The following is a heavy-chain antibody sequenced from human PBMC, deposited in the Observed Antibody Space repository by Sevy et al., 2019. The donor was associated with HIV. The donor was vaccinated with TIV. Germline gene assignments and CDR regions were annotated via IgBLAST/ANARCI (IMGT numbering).Heavy chain of an antibody. V-gene: IGHV4-61*02. D-gene: IGHD3-10*01. CDR1: GDSISSGNHW. CDR2: VYSSGRT. CDR3: ARDGIRRDYYHGMDV. J-gene: IGHJ6*02. Sequence: SETLSLTCTDSGDSISSGNHWWSWIRQPAGKGLEWIGRVYSSGRTMYNSSLKSRVTMSVDTSKNQFSLMVSSLIAADTAIYYCARDGIRRDYYHGMDVWGQGTTVTVSS.